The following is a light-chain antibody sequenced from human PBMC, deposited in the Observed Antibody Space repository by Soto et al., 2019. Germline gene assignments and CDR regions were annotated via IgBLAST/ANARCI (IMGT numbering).Light chain of an antibody. CDR1: QRINTY. Sequence: DIQMTQSPSSLSASIGDGVTITCRASQRINTYLNWYQQKPGKAPKLLISAASNLQSGVPSRFRGSGSGTDFTLTISSLQTEDFATYYCQQSFSTLLITFGQGTRLEIK. CDR2: AAS. V-gene: IGKV1-39*01. CDR3: QQSFSTLLIT. J-gene: IGKJ5*01.